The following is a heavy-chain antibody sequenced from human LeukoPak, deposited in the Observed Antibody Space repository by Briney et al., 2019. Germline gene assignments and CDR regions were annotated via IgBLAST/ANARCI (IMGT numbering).Heavy chain of an antibody. V-gene: IGHV3-74*01. D-gene: IGHD1-26*01. CDR1: GFTFSGYW. Sequence: GGSLRLSCAASGFTFSGYWMHWVRQAPGKGLAWVSVIRSDGSITTYADSVKGRFTISRDTAKNTLYLQMNSLRDEDTAVYYCARDGRSGNFDKWGQGTLVSVSS. J-gene: IGHJ4*02. CDR2: IRSDGSIT. CDR3: ARDGRSGNFDK.